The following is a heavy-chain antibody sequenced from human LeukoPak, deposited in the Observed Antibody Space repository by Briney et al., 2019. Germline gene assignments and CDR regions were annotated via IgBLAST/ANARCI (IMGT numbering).Heavy chain of an antibody. CDR3: ARTSGVSVAGSPYYFDF. D-gene: IGHD6-13*01. CDR2: ISPYSGNT. CDR1: GYLFINYG. J-gene: IGHJ4*02. V-gene: IGHV1-18*01. Sequence: ASVTVSCEASGYLFINYGITWLRQAPGQGLECMGWISPYSGNTDYAQKLQGRVTMTTDRSTTTAYMELRSLGFDDTAVYYCARTSGVSVAGSPYYFDFWGQGTLITVSS.